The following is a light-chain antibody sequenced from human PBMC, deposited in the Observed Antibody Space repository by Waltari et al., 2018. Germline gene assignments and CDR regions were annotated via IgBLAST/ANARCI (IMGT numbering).Light chain of an antibody. V-gene: IGLV6-57*03. Sequence: NSLLTKPHSVSESPGKTVTISCPRTTDSIASNSLQGYQQRQGSAPTTVIFEDNQRPSGVPDRFSASIDTSSNSASLTISGLKTEDEALYYCQSYDSDEGVVFGGGTKLTVL. CDR3: QSYDSDEGVV. CDR2: EDN. CDR1: TDSIASNS. J-gene: IGLJ2*01.